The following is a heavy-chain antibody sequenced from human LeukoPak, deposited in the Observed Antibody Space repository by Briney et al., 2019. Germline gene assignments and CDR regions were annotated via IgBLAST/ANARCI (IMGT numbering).Heavy chain of an antibody. CDR1: GFTFSSYS. Sequence: PGGSLRLSCAASGFTFSSYSMNWVRQAPGKGLEWVANIKQDGSEKYYVDSVKGRFTISRDNAKNSLYLRMNSLRAEDTAVYYCARRGELAHYFDYWGQGTLVTVSS. D-gene: IGHD1-26*01. J-gene: IGHJ4*02. CDR2: IKQDGSEK. V-gene: IGHV3-7*01. CDR3: ARRGELAHYFDY.